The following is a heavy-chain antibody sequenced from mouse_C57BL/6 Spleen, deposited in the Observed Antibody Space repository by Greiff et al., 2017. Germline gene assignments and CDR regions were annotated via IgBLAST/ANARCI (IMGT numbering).Heavy chain of an antibody. Sequence: VKLMESGPELVKPGASVKISCKASGYAFSSSWMNWVKQRPGKGLEWIGRIYPGDGDTNYNGKFKGKATLTADKSSSTAYMQLSSLTSEDSAVYFCARTIYYGYDYAMDYWGQGTSVTVSS. D-gene: IGHD2-2*01. CDR2: IYPGDGDT. J-gene: IGHJ4*01. V-gene: IGHV1-82*01. CDR3: ARTIYYGYDYAMDY. CDR1: GYAFSSSW.